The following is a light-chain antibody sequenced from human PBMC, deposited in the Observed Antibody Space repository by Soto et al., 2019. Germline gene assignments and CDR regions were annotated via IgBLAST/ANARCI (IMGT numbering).Light chain of an antibody. CDR1: QSVSSN. Sequence: EFVLTQSPGTLSLSPGERAILSCRASQSVSSNLAWYQQKPGQAPRLLIYGASTRATGIPARFSGSGSGTEFTLTISSLQSEDFAVYYCQQYNNWPALTFGGGTKVEIK. CDR2: GAS. CDR3: QQYNNWPALT. V-gene: IGKV3-15*01. J-gene: IGKJ4*01.